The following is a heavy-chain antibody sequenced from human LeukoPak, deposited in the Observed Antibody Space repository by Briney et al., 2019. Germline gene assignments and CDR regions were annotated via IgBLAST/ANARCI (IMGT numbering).Heavy chain of an antibody. CDR3: TREQEDCTGTTCYRAFDV. CDR1: GFTFGNYW. CDR2: VHSDGSIT. D-gene: IGHD2-2*01. J-gene: IGHJ3*01. Sequence: GGSLILSCAASGFTFGNYWINWVRQAPGKGLVWVSRVHSDGSITNYAGSVKGRFSISRDSAKNTLYLQMSSLRSEDTAVYYCTREQEDCTGTTCYRAFDVWGQGTMVTVS. V-gene: IGHV3-74*01.